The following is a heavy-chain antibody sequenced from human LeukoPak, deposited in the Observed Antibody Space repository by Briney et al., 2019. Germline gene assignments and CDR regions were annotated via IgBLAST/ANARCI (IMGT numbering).Heavy chain of an antibody. V-gene: IGHV3-7*01. D-gene: IGHD4-17*01. CDR2: IEQDGSEK. J-gene: IGHJ6*03. Sequence: PGGSLRLSCAASGFTFSSYWMSWVRQAPGRGLEWVANIEQDGSEKYYVDSVKGRFTISRDNAKNSLYLQMNSLRAEDTAVYYCAREGNYGDYVIYYYYMDVWGKGTTVTVSS. CDR3: AREGNYGDYVIYYYYMDV. CDR1: GFTFSSYW.